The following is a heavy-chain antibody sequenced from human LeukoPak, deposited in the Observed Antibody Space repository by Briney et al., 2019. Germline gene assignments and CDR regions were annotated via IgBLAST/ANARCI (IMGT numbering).Heavy chain of an antibody. CDR2: IYHSGST. CDR3: ARHAQDTMIVVVITGYFDL. D-gene: IGHD3-22*01. Sequence: TPSETLSLTCTVSGYSISSGYYWGWIRQPPGKGLEWIGSIYHSGSTYYNPSLKSRVTISVDTSKNQFSLKLSSVTAADTAVYYCARHAQDTMIVVVITGYFDLWGRGTLVTVSS. V-gene: IGHV4-38-2*02. J-gene: IGHJ2*01. CDR1: GYSISSGYY.